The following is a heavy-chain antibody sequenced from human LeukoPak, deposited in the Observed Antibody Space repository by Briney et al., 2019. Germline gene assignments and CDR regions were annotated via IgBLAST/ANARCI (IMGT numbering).Heavy chain of an antibody. CDR1: GYTLTELS. CDR3: ATERLRYSSVNRGLETYYYYYYGMDV. D-gene: IGHD6-19*01. CDR2: FDPEDGET. V-gene: IGHV1-24*01. Sequence: ASVKVSCKVSGYTLTELSMHWVRQAPGKGLEWMGGFDPEDGETIYAQKFRGRVTMTEDTSTDTAYMELSSLRSEDTAVYYCATERLRYSSVNRGLETYYYYYYGMDVWGQGTTVTVSS. J-gene: IGHJ6*02.